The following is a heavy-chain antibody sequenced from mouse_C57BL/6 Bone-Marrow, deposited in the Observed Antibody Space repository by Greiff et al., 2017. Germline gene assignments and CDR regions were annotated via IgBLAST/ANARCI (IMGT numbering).Heavy chain of an antibody. CDR3: GRTYYGNYWYFDV. D-gene: IGHD1-1*02. Sequence: QVQLQQPGAELVKPGASVKMSCKASGYTFTSYWITWVKQRPGQGLEWIGDIYPGSGSTNYTEKFKSKATLSVDTSTRTAYMQLSSLTSEDSAVYYCGRTYYGNYWYFDVWGTGTTVTVSS. CDR1: GYTFTSYW. J-gene: IGHJ1*03. V-gene: IGHV1-55*01. CDR2: IYPGSGST.